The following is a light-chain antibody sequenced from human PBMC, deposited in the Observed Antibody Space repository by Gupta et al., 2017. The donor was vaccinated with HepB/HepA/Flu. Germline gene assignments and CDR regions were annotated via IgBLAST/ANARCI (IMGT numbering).Light chain of an antibody. Sequence: DIQMTQSPSSLSASVGDRVTITCRADQTITYYLNWYRQKPGTAPEVLIYGASSLRSGVPSRFSGSGSGTIFTLTISSLQPEDFATYYCQQYYSPFWTFGQGTRVEIK. J-gene: IGKJ1*01. V-gene: IGKV1-39*01. CDR3: QQYYSPFWT. CDR2: GAS. CDR1: QTITYY.